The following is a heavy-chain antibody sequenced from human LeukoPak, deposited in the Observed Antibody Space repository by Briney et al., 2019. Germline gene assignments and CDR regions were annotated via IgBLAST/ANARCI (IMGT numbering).Heavy chain of an antibody. CDR2: ISGSGGST. D-gene: IGHD1-26*01. J-gene: IGHJ1*01. CDR3: AKSPGEVVGATTGYFQH. CDR1: GFTFSSYA. V-gene: IGHV3-23*01. Sequence: GGSLRLSCAASGFTFSSYAMSWVRQAPGKGLEWVSAISGSGGSTYHADSVKGRFTISRDNSKNTLYLQMNSLRAEDTAVYYCAKSPGEVVGATTGYFQHWGQGTLVTVSS.